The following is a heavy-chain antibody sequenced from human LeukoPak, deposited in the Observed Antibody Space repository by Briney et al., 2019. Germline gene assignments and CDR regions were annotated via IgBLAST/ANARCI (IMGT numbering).Heavy chain of an antibody. J-gene: IGHJ4*02. CDR3: ARRAGDYSHPYDY. CDR1: GFTFSSYS. CDR2: ISGSGTNT. V-gene: IGHV3-23*01. D-gene: IGHD3-22*01. Sequence: PGGSLRLSCAASGFTFSSYSMNWVRQAPGKGLEWVSVISGSGTNTYYADSVKGRFTISRDNSKNTVHLQMNSLRAEDTAMYYCARRAGDYSHPYDYWGQGTLVTVSS.